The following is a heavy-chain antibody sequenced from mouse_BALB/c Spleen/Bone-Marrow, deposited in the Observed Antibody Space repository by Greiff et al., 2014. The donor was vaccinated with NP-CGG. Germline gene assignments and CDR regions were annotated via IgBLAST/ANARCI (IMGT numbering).Heavy chain of an antibody. D-gene: IGHD2-4*01. J-gene: IGHJ2*01. CDR2: ISPGDGNT. CDR3: ARGRDYHYFDY. Sequence: VNLVESGPELVKPGALVKISCKASGYTFTTYDINWVKQRPGQGLEWIGWISPGDGNTNYNEKFKGKATLTADKSSSTAYMQVSSLTSENSAVYFCARGRDYHYFDYWGQGTTLTVSS. V-gene: IGHV1S56*01. CDR1: GYTFTTYD.